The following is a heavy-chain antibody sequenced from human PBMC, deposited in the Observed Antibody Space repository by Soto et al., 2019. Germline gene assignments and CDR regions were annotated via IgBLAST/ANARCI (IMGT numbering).Heavy chain of an antibody. V-gene: IGHV4-59*01. D-gene: IGHD3-22*01. J-gene: IGHJ5*02. Sequence: PSETLSLTCTVSGGSISSYYWNWIRQPPGKGLEWIGYIYYTGTTNYNPSLKSRVTISVDTSKNQFSLKLSSVTAADTAVYYCARAPYYYDSSGPDTYRFDPWGQGTLVTVSS. CDR1: GGSISSYY. CDR2: IYYTGTT. CDR3: ARAPYYYDSSGPDTYRFDP.